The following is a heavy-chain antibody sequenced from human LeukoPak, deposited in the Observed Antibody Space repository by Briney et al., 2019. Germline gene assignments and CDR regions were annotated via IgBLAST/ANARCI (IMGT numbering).Heavy chain of an antibody. D-gene: IGHD6-19*01. CDR3: AKGPNIPGYSSGWYDY. CDR2: IWYDGSKQ. Sequence: GGSLRLSCAASGFTFSNYGMHWVRQAPGKGLEWVAVIWYDGSKQYYADSVKGRFTISRDDSKNTLYLQMNSLRAEDTAVYYCAKGPNIPGYSSGWYDYWGQGTLVTVSS. J-gene: IGHJ4*02. V-gene: IGHV3-33*06. CDR1: GFTFSNYG.